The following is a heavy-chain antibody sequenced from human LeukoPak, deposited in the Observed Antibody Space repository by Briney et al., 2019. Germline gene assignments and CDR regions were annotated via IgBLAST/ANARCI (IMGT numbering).Heavy chain of an antibody. CDR1: GYSFTSYW. CDR3: ARHHDYGDLLIDAFDI. CDR2: IHPGDSDT. V-gene: IGHV5-51*01. J-gene: IGHJ3*02. D-gene: IGHD4-17*01. Sequence: GESLKISCKGSGYSFTSYWIGWVRQMPGRGLEWMGIIHPGDSDTRYSPSFQGQVTISADKSISTAYLQWSSLKASDTAMYYCARHHDYGDLLIDAFDIWGQGTMVTVSS.